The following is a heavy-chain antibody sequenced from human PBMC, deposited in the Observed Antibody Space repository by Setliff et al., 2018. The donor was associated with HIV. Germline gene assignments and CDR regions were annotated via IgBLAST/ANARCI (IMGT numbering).Heavy chain of an antibody. CDR1: GFTFIDYA. V-gene: IGHV3-21*01. J-gene: IGHJ3*01. CDR3: ARSRSTRDAFDL. CDR2: ISSSSSYI. Sequence: GASVKVSCAASGFTFIDYALNWVRQAPGKGLEWVSSISSSSSYIYYADSMKGRFTISRDNARNSLYLEMNSLRAEDTAVYYCARSRSTRDAFDLWGQGTKVTVSS. D-gene: IGHD2-2*01.